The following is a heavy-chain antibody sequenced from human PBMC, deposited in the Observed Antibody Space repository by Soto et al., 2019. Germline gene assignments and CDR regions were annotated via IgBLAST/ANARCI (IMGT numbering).Heavy chain of an antibody. V-gene: IGHV1-69*12. Sequence: QVQLVQSGAEVKKPGSSVKVSCKASGGTFSSYAISWVRQAPGQGLEWMGGIIPIFGTANYAQKFQGRVTMTADESTRTAARGLGGLRSEDTAGTSWAREGASYALDYWGKGTLVTASS. CDR3: AREGASYALDY. D-gene: IGHD3-16*01. CDR1: GGTFSSYA. J-gene: IGHJ4*02. CDR2: IIPIFGTA.